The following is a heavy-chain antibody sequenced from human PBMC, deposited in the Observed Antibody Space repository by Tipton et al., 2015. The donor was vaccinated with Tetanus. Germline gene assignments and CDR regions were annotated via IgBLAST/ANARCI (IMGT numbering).Heavy chain of an antibody. V-gene: IGHV4-61*08. CDR3: ARGWGSSWYYLDY. Sequence: TLSLTCTVSGDSVSSGGYDWGSIRQSPGKGLELIGYISNTGSTSYNPSLKSRVTMSVDTSKKQFSLKLNSVTAADTAVYYCARGWGSSWYYLDYWGQVILVTVSS. CDR2: ISNTGST. D-gene: IGHD6-13*01. J-gene: IGHJ4*02. CDR1: GDSVSSGGYD.